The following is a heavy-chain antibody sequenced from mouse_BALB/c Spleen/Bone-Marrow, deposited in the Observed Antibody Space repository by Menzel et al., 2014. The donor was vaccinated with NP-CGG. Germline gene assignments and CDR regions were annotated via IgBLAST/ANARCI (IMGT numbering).Heavy chain of an antibody. J-gene: IGHJ3*01. CDR3: ARDYGRTAWFAY. Sequence: EVKLMESGAELVKPGASVKLSYTASGLNIKDTYIHWVKQRPEQGLGWIGGIDPANGNTKYDPKFQGKATITADTSSNTAYLQLSSLTSEDTAVYYCARDYGRTAWFAYWGQGTLVTVSA. D-gene: IGHD1-1*01. CDR1: GLNIKDTY. V-gene: IGHV14-3*02. CDR2: IDPANGNT.